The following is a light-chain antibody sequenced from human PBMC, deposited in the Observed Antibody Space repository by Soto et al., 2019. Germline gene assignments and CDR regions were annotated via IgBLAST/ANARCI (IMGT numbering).Light chain of an antibody. V-gene: IGKV3-20*01. CDR2: ASS. J-gene: IGKJ4*01. CDR3: QQYAGSLS. CDR1: ERVVGGQ. Sequence: DIVLTQSPSTLSVSVGEAVTLSCRASERVVGGQVAWYQQKPGQAPRVLIYASSSRTPGTPERFRGRGSGTDYTLTISRVEPEDFAVYHCQQYAGSLSFGGGTKV.